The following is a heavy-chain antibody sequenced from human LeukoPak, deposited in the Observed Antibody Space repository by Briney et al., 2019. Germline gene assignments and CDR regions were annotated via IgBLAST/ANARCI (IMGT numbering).Heavy chain of an antibody. J-gene: IGHJ4*02. D-gene: IGHD3-22*01. CDR3: ARARGSGYFWYFDY. CDR2: ISGSSSYI. Sequence: GGSLRLSCAASGFTFSTYAMTWVRQAPGKGLEWVSSISGSSSYIYYADSVKGRFTISRDNAKNSLYLQMNSLRAEDTAVYYCARARGSGYFWYFDYWGQGTLVTVSS. CDR1: GFTFSTYA. V-gene: IGHV3-21*01.